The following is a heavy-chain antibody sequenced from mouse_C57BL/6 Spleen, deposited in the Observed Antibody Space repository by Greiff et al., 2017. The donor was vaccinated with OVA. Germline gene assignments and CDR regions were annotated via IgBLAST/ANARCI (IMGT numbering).Heavy chain of an antibody. CDR1: GYTFTDYN. CDR2: INPNNGGT. J-gene: IGHJ4*01. CDR3: ARTPVVADYAMDY. Sequence: VQLKESGPELVKPGASVKIPCKASGYTFTDYNMDWVKQSHGKSLEWIGDINPNNGGTIYNQKFKGKATLTVDKSSSTAYMELRSLTSEDSAVYYCARTPVVADYAMDYWGQGTSVTVSS. D-gene: IGHD1-1*01. V-gene: IGHV1-18*01.